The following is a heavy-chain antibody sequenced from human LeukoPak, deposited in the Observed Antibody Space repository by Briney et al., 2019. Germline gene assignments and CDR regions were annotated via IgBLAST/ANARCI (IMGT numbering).Heavy chain of an antibody. D-gene: IGHD4-23*01. Sequence: ASVKVSCKASGYSFTGYYMHWVRQAPGQGLEWMGWIHPNTGGTNYAQKFQGRVTMTRDTSISTAYMELSRLRSDDTAVYYCAGDTNSYDAFDIWGQGTMVTVSS. CDR1: GYSFTGYY. CDR3: AGDTNSYDAFDI. CDR2: IHPNTGGT. V-gene: IGHV1-2*02. J-gene: IGHJ3*02.